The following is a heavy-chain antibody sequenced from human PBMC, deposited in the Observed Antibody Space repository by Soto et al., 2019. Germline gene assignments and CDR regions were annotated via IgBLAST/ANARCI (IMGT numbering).Heavy chain of an antibody. J-gene: IGHJ4*02. CDR2: ISAYNGNT. V-gene: IGHV1-18*01. CDR1: GYTFTSYG. D-gene: IGHD4-17*01. Sequence: ASVKVSCKASGYTFTSYGISWVRQAPGQGLEWMGWISAYNGNTNYAQKLQGRVTMTTDTSTSTTYMELRNPRSDDTSLYSCAREVYGDYVVDYWGQGTLVTVSX. CDR3: AREVYGDYVVDY.